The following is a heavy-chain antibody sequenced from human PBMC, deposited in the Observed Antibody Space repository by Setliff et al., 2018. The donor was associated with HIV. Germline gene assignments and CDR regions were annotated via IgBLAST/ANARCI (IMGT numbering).Heavy chain of an antibody. CDR1: GFIVSSNH. CDR3: ARVQQQLLQEDDYFDY. CDR2: IYSGGNT. V-gene: IGHV3-66*02. D-gene: IGHD6-13*01. J-gene: IGHJ4*02. Sequence: PGGSLRLSCAASGFIVSSNHMSWVRQAPGKGLEWVSVIYSGGNTYYADSVKGRFTLSRDNFRNTLYLQMNSLRPEDTAVYYCARVQQQLLQEDDYFDYWGQGTLVTVSS.